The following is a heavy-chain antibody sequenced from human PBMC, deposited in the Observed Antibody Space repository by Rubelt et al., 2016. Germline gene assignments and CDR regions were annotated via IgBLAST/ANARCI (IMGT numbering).Heavy chain of an antibody. J-gene: IGHJ5*02. D-gene: IGHD3-3*01. Sequence: QVQLVQSGAEVKKPGASVKVSCKASGYTSTSYGISWVRQAPGQGLEWMGWISAYNGNTNYVQKLEGRVTMSTDTATSTADMELRSLRSDDPAVYYCARVLGVVKDWFDPWGQGTLVTVSS. CDR3: ARVLGVVKDWFDP. CDR2: ISAYNGNT. V-gene: IGHV1-18*01. CDR1: GYTSTSYG.